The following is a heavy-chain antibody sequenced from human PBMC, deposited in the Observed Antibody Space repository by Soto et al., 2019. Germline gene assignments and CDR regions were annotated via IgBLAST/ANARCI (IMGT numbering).Heavy chain of an antibody. V-gene: IGHV3-23*01. CDR3: AKGCCPSSSCRGIFDY. CDR1: EFTFGRCG. CDR2: ISGNGDTT. J-gene: IGHJ4*02. Sequence: PGGSLILSCAASEFTFGRCGMNWVRQAPGKGLEWAAVISGNGDTTYYADSVKGRFTISRDNCKNTLYLQMNSLRAEDAAKYYCAKGCCPSSSCRGIFDYWGQGALVTVSS. D-gene: IGHD2-2*01.